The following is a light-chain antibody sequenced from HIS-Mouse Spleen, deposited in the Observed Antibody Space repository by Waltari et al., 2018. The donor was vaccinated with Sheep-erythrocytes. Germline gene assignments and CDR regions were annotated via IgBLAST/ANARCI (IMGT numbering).Light chain of an antibody. CDR2: EGS. J-gene: IGLJ2*01. CDR3: CSYAGNSTLV. CDR1: SSDVGSYNL. V-gene: IGLV2-23*01. Sequence: QSALTQPASVSGSPGPSITISCTGTSSDVGSYNLVSWYQQHPGKAPKLMIYEGSKRPSGVSNRFSGSKSGNTASLTISGLQAEDEADYYCCSYAGNSTLVFGGGTKLTVL.